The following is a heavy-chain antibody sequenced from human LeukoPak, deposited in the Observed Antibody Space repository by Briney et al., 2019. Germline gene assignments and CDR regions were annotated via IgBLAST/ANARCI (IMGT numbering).Heavy chain of an antibody. Sequence: SQTLSLTCAISGDSVSSNSAAWNWIRQSPSRGLEWLGRTYYRSKWYNDYAVSVKSRITINPDTSKNQFSLQLNSVTPEDTAVYYCARDRPYSSSSGSNWFDPWGQGTLVTVSS. J-gene: IGHJ5*02. CDR2: TYYRSKWYN. CDR1: GDSVSSNSAA. D-gene: IGHD6-6*01. V-gene: IGHV6-1*01. CDR3: ARDRPYSSSSGSNWFDP.